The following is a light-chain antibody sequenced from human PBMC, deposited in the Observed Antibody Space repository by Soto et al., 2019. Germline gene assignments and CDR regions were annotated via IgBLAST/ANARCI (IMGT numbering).Light chain of an antibody. V-gene: IGLV3-25*03. CDR1: ALPEQY. Sequence: SYELTQPPSVSVSPGQTATITCSGDALPEQYAYWYQQKPGQAPVVVIYRDNERPSGIPERFSGSSSGTTVSLTIGGVQAEDEADYYCQSADSSGTLFGGGTQLTVL. CDR2: RDN. J-gene: IGLJ2*01. CDR3: QSADSSGTL.